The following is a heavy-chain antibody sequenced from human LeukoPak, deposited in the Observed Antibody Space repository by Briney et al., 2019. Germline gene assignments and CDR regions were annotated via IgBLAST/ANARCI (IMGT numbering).Heavy chain of an antibody. CDR2: FDPGDGET. CDR1: GYTLTELS. CDR3: ATNYPHCSSTSCTAFDY. J-gene: IGHJ4*02. D-gene: IGHD2-2*01. V-gene: IGHV1-24*01. Sequence: GASVKVSCKVSGYTLTELSMHWVRQAPGKGLEWMGGFDPGDGETIYAQKFQGGVTMTEDTSTDTAYMELSSLRSEDTAVYYCATNYPHCSSTSCTAFDYWGQGTLVTVSS.